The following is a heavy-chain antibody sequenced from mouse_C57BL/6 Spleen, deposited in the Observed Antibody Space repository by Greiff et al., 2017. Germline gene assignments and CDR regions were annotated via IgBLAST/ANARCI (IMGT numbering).Heavy chain of an antibody. J-gene: IGHJ1*03. CDR3: ARYYYGSSLWYFDV. Sequence: VQLQQSGAELVKPGASVKISCKASGSAFSSYWMNWVKQRPGKGLEWIGQIYPGDGDTNYNGKFKGKATLTADKSSSTAYMQLSSLTSEDSAVYFCARYYYGSSLWYFDVWGTGTTVTVSS. CDR2: IYPGDGDT. CDR1: GSAFSSYW. V-gene: IGHV1-80*01. D-gene: IGHD1-1*01.